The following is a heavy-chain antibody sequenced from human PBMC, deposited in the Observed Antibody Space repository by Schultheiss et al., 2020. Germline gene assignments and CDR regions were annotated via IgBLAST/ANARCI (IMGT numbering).Heavy chain of an antibody. Sequence: SVKVSCKASGGTFSSYAISWVRQAPGQGLEWMGRIIPILGIANYAQKFQGRVTITADKSTSTAYMELSSLRSDDTAVYYCAREGQWLGNYYYYGMDVWGQGTTVTVSS. CDR2: IIPILGIA. D-gene: IGHD6-19*01. J-gene: IGHJ6*02. CDR3: AREGQWLGNYYYYGMDV. CDR1: GGTFSSYA. V-gene: IGHV1-69*04.